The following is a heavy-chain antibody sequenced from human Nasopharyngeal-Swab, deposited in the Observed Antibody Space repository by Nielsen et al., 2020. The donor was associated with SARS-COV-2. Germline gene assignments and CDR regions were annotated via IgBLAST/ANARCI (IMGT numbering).Heavy chain of an antibody. V-gene: IGHV3-48*02. Sequence: GESLKISCEASGFIFNTYGMNWVRQAPGKGLEWISYISDDNTIFYADSAKGRFTISRDNAKNPLDLQMDSLRDEDTAVYYCARDLELLTNYYALDYWGQGTLVTVSS. CDR2: ISDDNTI. CDR3: ARDLELLTNYYALDY. J-gene: IGHJ4*02. CDR1: GFIFNTYG. D-gene: IGHD3-9*01.